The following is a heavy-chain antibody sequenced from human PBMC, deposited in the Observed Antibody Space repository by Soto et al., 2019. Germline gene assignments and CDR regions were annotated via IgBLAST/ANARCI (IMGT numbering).Heavy chain of an antibody. V-gene: IGHV4-31*03. CDR1: GVSISSGGYY. CDR2: IYHRGRT. J-gene: IGHJ4*02. CDR3: ASEICGDSEYYFDS. D-gene: IGHD4-17*01. Sequence: PSETLSLTCTVSGVSISSGGYYWGWIRQHPGKGLEWIGNIYHRGRTYYNPSLKSRVIMSVATSKNCFSLNLNSVTAADTAMYFCASEICGDSEYYFDSWGQGTLVTVSS.